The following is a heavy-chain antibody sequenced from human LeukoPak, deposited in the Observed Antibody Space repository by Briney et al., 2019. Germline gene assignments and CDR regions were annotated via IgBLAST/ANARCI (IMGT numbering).Heavy chain of an antibody. J-gene: IGHJ4*02. D-gene: IGHD2-15*01. CDR1: GFTFSSYA. Sequence: GGSLRLSCAASGFTFSSYAMHWVRQAPGKGLEWVAVISYDGSNKYYADSVKGRFTISRDNSKNTLYLQMNSLRAEDTAVYYCARDGGDCSGDSCYVDYWGQGTLVTVSS. V-gene: IGHV3-30*04. CDR3: ARDGGDCSGDSCYVDY. CDR2: ISYDGSNK.